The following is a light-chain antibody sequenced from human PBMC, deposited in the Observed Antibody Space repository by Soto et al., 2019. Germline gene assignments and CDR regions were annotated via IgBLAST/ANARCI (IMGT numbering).Light chain of an antibody. J-gene: IGLJ1*01. CDR3: CSYAGDYTFV. Sequence: QSVLIQPRSVSGSPGQSVTISCTGTSRDVGVYKYVSWYRQYPGKAPKLMIYDVITRPSGVPDRFSGSTSGNTASLTISGLQADDEADYYCCSYAGDYTFVFGTGTKHTVL. CDR1: SRDVGVYKY. V-gene: IGLV2-11*01. CDR2: DVI.